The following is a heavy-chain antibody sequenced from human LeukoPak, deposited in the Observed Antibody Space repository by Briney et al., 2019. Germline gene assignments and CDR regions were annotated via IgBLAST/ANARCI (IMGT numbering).Heavy chain of an antibody. J-gene: IGHJ4*02. Sequence: GGSLRLSCAASGFTVSSDYMSWVRQAPGKGLEWVSVIYSGGSTYYTDSVRGRFTISRDNSKNTLYLQMNSLRAEDTAVYYCAKAKNFVVVVAATFDYWGQGTLVTVSS. CDR3: AKAKNFVVVVAATFDY. CDR1: GFTVSSDY. D-gene: IGHD2-15*01. CDR2: IYSGGST. V-gene: IGHV3-66*01.